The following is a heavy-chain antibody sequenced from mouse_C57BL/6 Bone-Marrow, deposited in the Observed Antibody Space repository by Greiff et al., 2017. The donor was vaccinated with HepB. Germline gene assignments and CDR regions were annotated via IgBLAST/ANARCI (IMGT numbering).Heavy chain of an antibody. CDR1: GFSFNTYA. CDR3: VRHAYGPKGGYFDV. D-gene: IGHD1-1*01. CDR2: IRSKSNNYAT. V-gene: IGHV10-1*01. J-gene: IGHJ1*03. Sequence: GGGLVQPKGSLKLSCAASGFSFNTYAMNWVRQAPGKGLEWVARIRSKSNNYATYYADSVKDRFTISRDDSESMLYLQMNNLKTEDTAMYYCVRHAYGPKGGYFDVWGTGTTVTVSS.